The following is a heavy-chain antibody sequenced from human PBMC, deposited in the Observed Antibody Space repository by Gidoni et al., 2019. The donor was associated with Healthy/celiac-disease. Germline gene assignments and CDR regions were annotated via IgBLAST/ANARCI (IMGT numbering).Heavy chain of an antibody. V-gene: IGHV1-69*01. J-gene: IGHJ4*02. CDR1: GGTFSSYA. Sequence: QVQLVQSGAEVTKPGSSVKVSCKASGGTFSSYAISWVRQAPGQGLEWMGGIIPIFGTANYAQKFQGRVTITADESTSTAYMELSSLRSEDTAVYYCARVGRATPPLYYFDYWGQGTLVTVSS. CDR2: IIPIFGTA. D-gene: IGHD1-26*01. CDR3: ARVGRATPPLYYFDY.